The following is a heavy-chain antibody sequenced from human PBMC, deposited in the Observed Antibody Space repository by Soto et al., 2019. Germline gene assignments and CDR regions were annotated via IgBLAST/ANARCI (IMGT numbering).Heavy chain of an antibody. CDR1: GYTFTSYY. CDR3: ARAQDGYRPGGNWFDP. V-gene: IGHV1-46*01. Sequence: ASVKVSCTASGYTFTSYYMHWVRQAPGQGLEWMGIINPSGGSTSYAQKFQGRVTMTRDTSTSTVYMELSSLRSEDTAVYYCARAQDGYRPGGNWFDPWGQGTLVTVSS. J-gene: IGHJ5*02. D-gene: IGHD5-12*01. CDR2: INPSGGST.